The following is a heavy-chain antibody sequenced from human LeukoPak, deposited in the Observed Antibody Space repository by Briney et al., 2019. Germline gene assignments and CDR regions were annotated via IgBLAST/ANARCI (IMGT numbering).Heavy chain of an antibody. CDR2: ITPIFGTA. D-gene: IGHD6-13*01. Sequence: ASVKVSCKASGGTFSSYAISWVRQAPGQGLEWMGRITPIFGTANYAQKFQGRVTITTDESTSTAYMELSSLRSEDTAVYYCATYDSSWFPYFDYWGQGTLVTVSS. J-gene: IGHJ4*02. CDR1: GGTFSSYA. CDR3: ATYDSSWFPYFDY. V-gene: IGHV1-69*05.